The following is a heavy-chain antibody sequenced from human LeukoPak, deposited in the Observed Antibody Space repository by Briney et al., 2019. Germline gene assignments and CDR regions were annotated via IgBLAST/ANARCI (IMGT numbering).Heavy chain of an antibody. CDR1: GFTFSSYG. CDR3: ARDLLGYSTSPFDY. Sequence: PGGSLRLSCAGSGFTFSSYGMHWVRQAPGKGLEWVAVISYDGSNKYYADSVKGRFTISRDNSKNTLYLQMNSLRAEDTAVYYCARDLLGYSTSPFDYWGQGTLVTVSS. CDR2: ISYDGSNK. J-gene: IGHJ4*02. D-gene: IGHD6-6*01. V-gene: IGHV3-30*03.